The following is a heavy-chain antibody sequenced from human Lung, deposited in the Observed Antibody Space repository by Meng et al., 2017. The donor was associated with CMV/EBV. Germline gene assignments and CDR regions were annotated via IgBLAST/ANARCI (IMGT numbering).Heavy chain of an antibody. CDR2: TSYDGSKK. J-gene: IGHJ4*02. CDR3: ARADYANYGFWSGFPAF. CDR1: GFMFSSYS. Sequence: GESLKISCVASGFMFSSYSLHWVRQAPGKGLEWVAVTSYDGSKKEYANSVKGRFTVSRDNSKNTLYLQMNTLRADDTAVYYCARADYANYGFWSGFPAFWGQGNXVXVSS. D-gene: IGHD3-3*01. V-gene: IGHV3-30*04.